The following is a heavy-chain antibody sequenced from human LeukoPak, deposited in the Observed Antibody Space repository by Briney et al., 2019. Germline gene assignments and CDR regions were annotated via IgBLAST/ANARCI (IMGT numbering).Heavy chain of an antibody. CDR2: ISSNGGSK. D-gene: IGHD6-13*01. V-gene: IGHV3-64D*06. J-gene: IGHJ4*02. CDR3: ATLYSSSFHFDY. Sequence: GGSLRLSCSASGFTFSSYAMHWVRQAPGKGLEYVSAISSNGGSKYYADSVKGRFTISRDNSKNTLYLQMGSLRAEDTAVYYCATLYSSSFHFDYWGQGTLVTVSS. CDR1: GFTFSSYA.